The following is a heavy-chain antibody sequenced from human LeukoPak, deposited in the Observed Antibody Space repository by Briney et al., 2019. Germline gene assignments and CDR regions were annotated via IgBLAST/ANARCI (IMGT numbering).Heavy chain of an antibody. CDR3: ARTVVVPAAQVRYYYYGMDV. J-gene: IGHJ6*04. Sequence: SETLSLTCAVSGYSISSGYYWGWIRQPPGKGLEWIGSIYHSGSTYYNPSLKSRVTISVDTSKNQFSLKLSSVTAADTAVYYCARTVVVPAAQVRYYYYGMDVWGKGTTVTVSS. CDR2: IYHSGST. CDR1: GYSISSGYY. D-gene: IGHD2-2*01. V-gene: IGHV4-38-2*01.